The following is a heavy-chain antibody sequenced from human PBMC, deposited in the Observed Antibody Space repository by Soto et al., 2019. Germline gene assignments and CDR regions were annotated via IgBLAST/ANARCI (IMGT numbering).Heavy chain of an antibody. D-gene: IGHD3-22*01. CDR3: ATDRHYYDSSGYYYVRYYGMDV. CDR2: FDPEDGET. J-gene: IGHJ6*02. CDR1: GYTLTELS. Sequence: GASVKVSCKVSGYTLTELSMHWVRQAPGKGLEWMGGFDPEDGETIYAQKFQGRVTMTEDTSTDTAYVELSSLRSEDTAVYYCATDRHYYDSSGYYYVRYYGMDVWGQGTTVTVSS. V-gene: IGHV1-24*01.